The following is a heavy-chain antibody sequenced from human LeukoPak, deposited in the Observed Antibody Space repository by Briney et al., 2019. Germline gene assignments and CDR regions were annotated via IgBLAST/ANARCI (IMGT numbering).Heavy chain of an antibody. CDR1: GGSISSYY. Sequence: SETLSLTCTVSGGSISSYYWSWIRQPPGKGLEWIGYIYYSGSTNYNPSLKSRVTISVDTSKNQFSLKLSSVTAADTAVYYCARDKLAHDAFDIWGQETMVTVSS. CDR2: IYYSGST. CDR3: ARDKLAHDAFDI. J-gene: IGHJ3*02. D-gene: IGHD6-13*01. V-gene: IGHV4-59*01.